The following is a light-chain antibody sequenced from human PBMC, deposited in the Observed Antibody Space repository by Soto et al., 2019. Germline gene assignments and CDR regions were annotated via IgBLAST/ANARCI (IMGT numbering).Light chain of an antibody. CDR1: SSDFGAYKY. J-gene: IGLJ1*01. V-gene: IGLV2-8*01. CDR3: SSYVASNNLRV. CDR2: EVN. Sequence: QSVLTQPPSASASPGQSVSISCTGTSSDFGAYKYVSWYQQHPGKAPKLIIYEVNQRPSGVPDRFSGSKSGNTASLTVSGLQADDEADYYCSSYVASNNLRVFGTGTKVTVL.